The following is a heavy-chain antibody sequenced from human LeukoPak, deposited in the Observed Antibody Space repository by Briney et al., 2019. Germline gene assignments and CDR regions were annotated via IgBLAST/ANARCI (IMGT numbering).Heavy chain of an antibody. D-gene: IGHD5-24*01. Sequence: ASVKVSCKASGYTFTSYGISWVRQAPGQGLEWMGWISAYNGNTNYAQKLQGRVTMTTDTSTSTAYMELRSLRSDDTAVYYCARGCRDGYRCGDIGYYYYGMDVWGQGTTVTVSS. J-gene: IGHJ6*02. CDR1: GYTFTSYG. CDR3: ARGCRDGYRCGDIGYYYYGMDV. CDR2: ISAYNGNT. V-gene: IGHV1-18*01.